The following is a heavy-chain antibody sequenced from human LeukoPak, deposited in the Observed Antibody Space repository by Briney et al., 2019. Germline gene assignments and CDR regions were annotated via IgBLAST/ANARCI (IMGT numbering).Heavy chain of an antibody. CDR1: GFTFSAYG. D-gene: IGHD5-24*01. CDR2: ISGSGGDT. Sequence: GGSLRLSCAASGFTFSAYGMTWVRQAPGKGLEWVSAISGSGGDTYYADSVKGRFTISRDNSKNTLYLQMNSLRAEDTAVYYCAKSGYNRFDYWGQGTLVTVSS. V-gene: IGHV3-23*01. J-gene: IGHJ4*02. CDR3: AKSGYNRFDY.